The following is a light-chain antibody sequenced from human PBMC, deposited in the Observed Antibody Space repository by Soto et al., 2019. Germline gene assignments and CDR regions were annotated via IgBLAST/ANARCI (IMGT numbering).Light chain of an antibody. CDR3: AAWDDSLNAYYV. V-gene: IGLV1-44*01. Sequence: QSVLAQPPSASGTPGQRVTISCSGSSSNIGSNTVNCYQQLPGTAPKLLIYSNNQRPSGVPDRFSGSKSGTSASLAISGLQSEDEADYYCAAWDDSLNAYYVFGTGTKVTVL. CDR1: SSNIGSNT. J-gene: IGLJ1*01. CDR2: SNN.